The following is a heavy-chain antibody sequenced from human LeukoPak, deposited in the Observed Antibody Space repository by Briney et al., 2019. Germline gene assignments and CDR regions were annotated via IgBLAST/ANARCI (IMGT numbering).Heavy chain of an antibody. V-gene: IGHV4-39*07. CDR1: GGSISSSSYY. Sequence: PSETLSLTCTVSGGSISSSSYYWGWVRQPPGKGLEWIGSIYYSGSTYYNPSLKSRVTISVDTSKNQFSLKLSSVTAADTAVYYCARDLGHLGGGIAVAGTGHMDVWGKGTTVTVSS. J-gene: IGHJ6*03. CDR3: ARDLGHLGGGIAVAGTGHMDV. D-gene: IGHD6-19*01. CDR2: IYYSGST.